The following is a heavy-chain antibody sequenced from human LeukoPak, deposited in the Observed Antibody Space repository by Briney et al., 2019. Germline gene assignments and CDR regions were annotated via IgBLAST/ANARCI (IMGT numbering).Heavy chain of an antibody. Sequence: GGSLRLSCAASGLHFSGTAMSWVRQAPGKGLKWVSAISHDGMNAYYADSVKGRFTISRDNSKKTVSLEMSSLTAADTGVYYCAKDGAQYSSGPECDPRGQGALVTVSS. CDR1: GLHFSGTA. J-gene: IGHJ5*02. CDR3: AKDGAQYSSGPECDP. V-gene: IGHV3-23*01. CDR2: ISHDGMNA. D-gene: IGHD6-19*01.